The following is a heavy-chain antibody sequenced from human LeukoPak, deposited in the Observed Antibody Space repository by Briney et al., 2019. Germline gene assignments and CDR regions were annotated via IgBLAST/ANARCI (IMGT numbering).Heavy chain of an antibody. CDR3: ARDPTGCSSTSCYDGNWFDP. CDR2: ISAYNGNT. Sequence: GAPVKVSCKASGYTFTSYGISWVRQAPGQGLEWMGWISAYNGNTNYAQKLQGRVTMTTDTSTSTAYMELRSLRSDDTAVYYCARDPTGCSSTSCYDGNWFDPWGQGTLVTVSS. V-gene: IGHV1-18*01. J-gene: IGHJ5*02. CDR1: GYTFTSYG. D-gene: IGHD2-2*01.